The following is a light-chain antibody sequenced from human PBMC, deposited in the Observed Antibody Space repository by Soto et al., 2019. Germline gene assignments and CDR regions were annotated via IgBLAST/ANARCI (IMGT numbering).Light chain of an antibody. CDR1: QSVSSSY. V-gene: IGKV3-20*01. CDR3: HQYGVSPKT. CDR2: GVS. J-gene: IGKJ1*01. Sequence: EIRLTQSPGTLSLSPGERATLSCRASQSVSSSYLAWYQQKPGQAPRLLIYGVSIRATGIPDRFAGSGSGPDFTLTISRLEPEDFAVYYCHQYGVSPKTFGQGSKV.